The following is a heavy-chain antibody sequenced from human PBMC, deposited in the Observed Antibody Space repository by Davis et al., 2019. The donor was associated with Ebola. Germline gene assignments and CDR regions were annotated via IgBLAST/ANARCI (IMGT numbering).Heavy chain of an antibody. CDR1: GGSFSGYY. V-gene: IGHV4-34*01. CDR3: AGGIGRDSYGNLYYYNGMDV. Sequence: MPSETLSLTCAVYGGSFSGYYWSWIRQPPGKGLEWIGEINHSGSTNYNPSLKSRVTISVDTSKNQFSLKLSSVTAADTAVYYCAGGIGRDSYGNLYYYNGMDVWGKGTTVTVSS. CDR2: INHSGST. J-gene: IGHJ6*04. D-gene: IGHD5-18*01.